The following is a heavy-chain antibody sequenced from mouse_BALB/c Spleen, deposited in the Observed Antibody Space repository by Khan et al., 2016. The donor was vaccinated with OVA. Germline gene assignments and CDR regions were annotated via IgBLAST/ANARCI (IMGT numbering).Heavy chain of an antibody. V-gene: IGHV1-7*01. Sequence: QVQLKESGAELAKPGASVKMSCKASGYSFTSYWMHWIKQRPGQGLEWIGYINPTSGYTAYNQKFKDKATLTADKSSSTAYMQLSSLTSDDSAVYYCERDRIDYWGQGTAVTVSS. CDR3: ERDRIDY. CDR2: INPTSGYT. J-gene: IGHJ2*01. CDR1: GYSFTSYW.